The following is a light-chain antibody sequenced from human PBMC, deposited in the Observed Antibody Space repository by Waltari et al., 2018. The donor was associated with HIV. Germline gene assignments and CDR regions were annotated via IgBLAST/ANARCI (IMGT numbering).Light chain of an antibody. CDR1: LTVYTT. J-gene: IGKJ3*01. V-gene: IGKV1-39*01. CDR3: RQSYTTPLT. Sequence: IQMTQSPPSLSASVSHRVTITCRASLTVYTTLNRYHQKPGKAPDILIYDGSTLQKGVPSRFIGSGSWTDFTLTISSLQPEDFASYYCRQSYTTPLTFGPGTKVDFK. CDR2: DGS.